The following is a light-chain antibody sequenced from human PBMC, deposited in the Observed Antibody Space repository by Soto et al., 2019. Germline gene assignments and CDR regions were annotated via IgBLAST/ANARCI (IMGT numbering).Light chain of an antibody. CDR1: NSDVGGYNY. J-gene: IGLJ3*02. V-gene: IGLV2-14*01. CDR2: EVS. Sequence: QSALTQPASVSGSPGQSITISCTGTNSDVGGYNYVSWYQQHPGKAPKLMIYEVSNRPSGVSNRFSGSKSGNTASLTISGLQAEDEADYYCSSYTTSSTHWVFGGGTKLTVL. CDR3: SSYTTSSTHWV.